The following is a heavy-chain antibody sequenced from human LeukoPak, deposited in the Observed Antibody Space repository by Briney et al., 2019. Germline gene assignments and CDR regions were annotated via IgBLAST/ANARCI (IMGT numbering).Heavy chain of an antibody. D-gene: IGHD4-23*01. V-gene: IGHV3-66*02. CDR2: IYSGGST. CDR1: GFTVSSNY. J-gene: IGHJ4*02. Sequence: GGSLRLSCAASGFTVSSNYMSWVRQAPGKGLEWVSVIYSGGSTYYADSVKGRFTISRDNSKTTLYLQMNSLRAEDTAVYYCASGGPVTPLDYWGQGTLVTVSS. CDR3: ASGGPVTPLDY.